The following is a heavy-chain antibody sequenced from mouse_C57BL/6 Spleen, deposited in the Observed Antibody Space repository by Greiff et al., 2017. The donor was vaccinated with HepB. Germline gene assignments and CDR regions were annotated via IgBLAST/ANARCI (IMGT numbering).Heavy chain of an antibody. Sequence: VQLQQSGAELVRPGTSVKVSCKASGYAFTNYLIEWVKQRPGQGLEWIGVINPGSGGTNYNEKFKGKATLTADKSSSTAYMQLSSLTSEDSAVYFWARSEDGYLAWFAYWGQGTLVTVSA. V-gene: IGHV1-54*01. CDR2: INPGSGGT. CDR1: GYAFTNYL. J-gene: IGHJ3*01. D-gene: IGHD2-3*01. CDR3: ARSEDGYLAWFAY.